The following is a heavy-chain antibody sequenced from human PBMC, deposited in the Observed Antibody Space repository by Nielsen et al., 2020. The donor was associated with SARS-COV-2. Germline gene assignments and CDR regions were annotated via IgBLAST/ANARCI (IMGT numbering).Heavy chain of an antibody. V-gene: IGHV3-21*01. J-gene: IGHJ4*02. CDR3: TRGFYSQSDC. CDR2: ISGDSNYI. CDR1: GFTFSDYS. Sequence: GVLKISCTGSGFTFSDYSMNWVRQAPGKGLEWVASISGDSNYIFYSELVKGRFTMYRDNGKNSLYLQMNTLRSEDTALYYCTRGFYSQSDCWGQGTLVTVSS. D-gene: IGHD2-15*01.